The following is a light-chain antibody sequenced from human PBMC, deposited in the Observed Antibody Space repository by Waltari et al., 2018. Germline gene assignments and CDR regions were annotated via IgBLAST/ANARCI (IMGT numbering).Light chain of an antibody. CDR3: SSYAGSSKGV. Sequence: QSALTQPASVSGSPGQSITISCTGTSSDVGNYKRVSWYQQHPGKAPKLMIYAVSKRPAGVSDRFSGSKSGDMASLTISGLQPEDEAGYFCSSYAGSSKGVFGGGTKVTVL. CDR1: SSDVGNYKR. J-gene: IGLJ2*01. V-gene: IGLV2-23*02. CDR2: AVS.